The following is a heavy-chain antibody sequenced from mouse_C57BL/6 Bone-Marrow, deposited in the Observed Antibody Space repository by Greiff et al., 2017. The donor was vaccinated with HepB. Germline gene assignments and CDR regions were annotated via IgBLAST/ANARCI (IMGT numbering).Heavy chain of an antibody. CDR1: GFTFSDFY. CDR3: ARDAAPHYGSSYYWYFDV. J-gene: IGHJ1*03. CDR2: SRNKANDYTT. Sequence: EVKLMESGGGLVQSGRSLRLSCATSGFTFSDFYMEWVRQAPGKGLEWIAASRNKANDYTTEYSASVKGRFIVSRDTSQSILYLQMNALRAEDTAIYYCARDAAPHYGSSYYWYFDVWGTGTTVTVSS. D-gene: IGHD1-1*01. V-gene: IGHV7-1*01.